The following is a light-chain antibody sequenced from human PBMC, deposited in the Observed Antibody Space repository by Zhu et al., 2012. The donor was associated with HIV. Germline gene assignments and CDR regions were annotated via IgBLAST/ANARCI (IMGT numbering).Light chain of an antibody. CDR2: DTS. V-gene: IGKV3-11*01. CDR3: QQRSSWPLT. Sequence: EIVMTQSPATLSVSPGDRATLSCRASQSVRSNLAWYQQKPGQAPRLLIYDTSKRATGIPARFSGSGSGTDFTLTISSLEPEDFALYYCQQRSSWPLTFGGGTKVEIK. J-gene: IGKJ4*01. CDR1: QSVRSN.